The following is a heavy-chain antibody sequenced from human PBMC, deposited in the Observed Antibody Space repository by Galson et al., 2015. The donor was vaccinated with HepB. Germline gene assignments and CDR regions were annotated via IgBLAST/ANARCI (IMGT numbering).Heavy chain of an antibody. D-gene: IGHD3-10*01. J-gene: IGHJ5*02. CDR1: GYTFTSYA. CDR3: ARESPLLWFGESNWFDP. Sequence: SVKVSCKASGYTFTSYAMHWVRQAPGQRLEWMGWINAGNGNTKYSQKFQGRVTITRDTSASTAYMELSSLRSEDTAVYYCARESPLLWFGESNWFDPWGQGTLVTVSS. V-gene: IGHV1-3*01. CDR2: INAGNGNT.